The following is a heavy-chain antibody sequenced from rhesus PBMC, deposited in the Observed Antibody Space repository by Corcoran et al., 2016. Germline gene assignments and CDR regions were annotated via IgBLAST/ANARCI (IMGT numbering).Heavy chain of an antibody. CDR1: GFTVSIYG. Sequence: EVQLVESGGGLAQPGGSLRLSCVGSGFTVSIYGFHWFRQAPGKGLEWVAVISSDGSKKDFADSVKERITISRDKSKNTLYLQMSNLRLEDTAVYYCTRFDYWGQGV. J-gene: IGHJ4*01. V-gene: IGHV3-54*02. CDR2: ISSDGSKK. CDR3: TRFDY.